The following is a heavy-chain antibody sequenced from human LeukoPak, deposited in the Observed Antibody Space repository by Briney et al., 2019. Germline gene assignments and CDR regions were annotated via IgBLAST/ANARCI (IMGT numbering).Heavy chain of an antibody. CDR3: ARDWSPPHRIVGAYMGAFDI. D-gene: IGHD1-26*01. CDR1: GNYW. Sequence: GGSLRLSCAASGNYWMHWVRQAPGKGLVWVSHINSDGSWTSYADSVKGRFTISKDNAKNTLYLQMNSLRAEDTAVYYCARDWSPPHRIVGAYMGAFDIWGQGTMVTVSS. CDR2: INSDGSWT. J-gene: IGHJ3*02. V-gene: IGHV3-74*01.